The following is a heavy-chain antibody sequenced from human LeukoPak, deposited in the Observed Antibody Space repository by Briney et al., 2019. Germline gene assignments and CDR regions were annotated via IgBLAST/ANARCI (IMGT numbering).Heavy chain of an antibody. CDR2: IKSITDDGTT. Sequence: GGSLRLSCAASGFTFSNAWMSWVRQAPGKGLEWVGRIKSITDDGTTDYAAPVKGRFTISRDDSKNTLYLQMDSLETEDTAVYYCTTSRPVLNWGQGTLVTVSS. V-gene: IGHV3-15*01. CDR3: TTSRPVLN. J-gene: IGHJ4*02. CDR1: GFTFSNAW.